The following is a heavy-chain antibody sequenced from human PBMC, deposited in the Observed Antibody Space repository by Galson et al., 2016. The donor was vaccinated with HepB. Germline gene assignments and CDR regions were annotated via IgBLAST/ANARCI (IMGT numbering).Heavy chain of an antibody. V-gene: IGHV6-1*01. J-gene: IGHJ6*02. CDR1: GDSVSSNSAA. CDR2: TYYRSQWYN. CDR3: ARERRGYNYGYYYYGMDV. D-gene: IGHD5-18*01. Sequence: CAISGDSVSSNSAAWTWIRQSPSRGLEWLGRTYYRSQWYNDYAVSVKSRIKINPDTFKNQFSLQLNSVTPEDTAVYYCARERRGYNYGYYYYGMDVWGQGTTVTVSS.